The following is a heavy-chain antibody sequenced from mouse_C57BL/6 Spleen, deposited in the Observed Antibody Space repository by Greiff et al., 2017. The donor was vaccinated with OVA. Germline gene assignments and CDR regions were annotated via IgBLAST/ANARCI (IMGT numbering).Heavy chain of an antibody. CDR3: ARPYLIYDGYYDYAMDY. CDR1: GYTFTSYW. V-gene: IGHV1-53*01. J-gene: IGHJ4*01. D-gene: IGHD2-3*01. CDR2: INPSNGGT. Sequence: VKLQQPGTELVKPGASVKLSCKASGYTFTSYWMHWVKQRPGQGLEWIGNINPSNGGTNYNEKFKSKATLTVDKSSSTAYMQLSSLTSEDSAVYYCARPYLIYDGYYDYAMDYWGQGTSVTVSS.